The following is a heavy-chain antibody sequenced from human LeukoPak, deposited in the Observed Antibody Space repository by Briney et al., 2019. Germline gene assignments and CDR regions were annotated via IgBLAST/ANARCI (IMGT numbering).Heavy chain of an antibody. D-gene: IGHD3-22*01. J-gene: IGHJ4*02. Sequence: VASVKVSCKASGYTFTSYGISWVRQAPGQGLEWMGWISAYNGNTNYAQKLQGRVTMTTDTSTSTAYMELRSLRSDDTAMYYCARDYYYDSSGIPFDYWGQGTLVTVSS. CDR3: ARDYYYDSSGIPFDY. CDR1: GYTFTSYG. CDR2: ISAYNGNT. V-gene: IGHV1-18*01.